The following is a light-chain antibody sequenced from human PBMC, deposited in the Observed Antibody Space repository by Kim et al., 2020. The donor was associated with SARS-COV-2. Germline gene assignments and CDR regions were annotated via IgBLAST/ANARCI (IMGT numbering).Light chain of an antibody. J-gene: IGKJ2*01. CDR3: QQYGGSPPYT. Sequence: SPGERVTLSCRASQSIRSTYLAWYQHRPGQAPRLLLYGASSRASGVPDRFSGSGSGTDFTLTISRLEPEDFAVYYCQQYGGSPPYTFGQGTKLEI. CDR1: QSIRSTY. V-gene: IGKV3-20*01. CDR2: GAS.